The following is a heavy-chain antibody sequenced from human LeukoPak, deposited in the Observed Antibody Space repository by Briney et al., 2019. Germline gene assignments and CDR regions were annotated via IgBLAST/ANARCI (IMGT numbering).Heavy chain of an antibody. J-gene: IGHJ4*02. CDR2: IQYDGSNK. V-gene: IGHV3-30*02. CDR1: GFTFSSFG. CDR3: ARTTPTPFYFDC. D-gene: IGHD1-7*01. Sequence: GGSLRLSCAASGFTFSSFGMYWVRQAPGKGLEWVSFIQYDGSNKYYADSVKGRFTISRDTSENTLYLQMSSLRAEDMAVYYCARTTPTPFYFDCWGQGTLVTVSS.